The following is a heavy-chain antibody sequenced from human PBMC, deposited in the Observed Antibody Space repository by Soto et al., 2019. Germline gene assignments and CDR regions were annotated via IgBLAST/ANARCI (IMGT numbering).Heavy chain of an antibody. Sequence: EVQLVESGGDLVQPGGSLRLTCEASGFTFSNYWMSWVRQAPGKGLEWVANIKDDGSETYYVDSVKGRFTIDRDNAKNSLYLQMNSLRAEDTAVYYCVRDEVGPGEYWGQGTLVTVSS. CDR3: VRDEVGPGEY. D-gene: IGHD3-10*01. J-gene: IGHJ4*02. CDR2: IKDDGSET. V-gene: IGHV3-7*04. CDR1: GFTFSNYW.